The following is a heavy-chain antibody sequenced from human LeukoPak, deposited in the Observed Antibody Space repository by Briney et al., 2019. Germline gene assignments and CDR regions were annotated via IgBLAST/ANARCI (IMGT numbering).Heavy chain of an antibody. CDR2: MWYDGSNK. J-gene: IGHJ4*02. V-gene: IGHV3-33*01. D-gene: IGHD5-18*01. CDR3: AREDTSLVIAY. Sequence: GGSLRLSCAASGFTFSNYGMHWVRQAPGKGLEWVAVMWYDGSNKYYTDSVKGRFTISRDNSKNTLYLQMNSLRAEDTAMYYCAREDTSLVIAYWGQGTLVTVSS. CDR1: GFTFSNYG.